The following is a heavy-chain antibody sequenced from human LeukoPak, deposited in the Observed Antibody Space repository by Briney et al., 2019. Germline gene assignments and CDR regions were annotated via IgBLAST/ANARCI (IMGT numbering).Heavy chain of an antibody. CDR1: GFTFSSYS. Sequence: GGSLRLSCAASGFTFSSYSMNWVRQAPGKGLEWVSYISSSSSTIYYADSVKGRFTISRDNAKNSLYLQMNSLRAEDTAVYYCARLSSSSPGYYYYMDVWGKGTTVTVSS. CDR3: ARLSSSSPGYYYYMDV. J-gene: IGHJ6*03. D-gene: IGHD6-6*01. CDR2: ISSSSSTI. V-gene: IGHV3-48*01.